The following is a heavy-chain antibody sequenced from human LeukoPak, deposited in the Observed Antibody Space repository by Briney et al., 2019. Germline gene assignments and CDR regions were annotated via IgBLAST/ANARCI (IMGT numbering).Heavy chain of an antibody. V-gene: IGHV1-18*01. CDR1: GYTFTSYG. CDR2: ISAYNGNT. CDR3: ARAPKYSSSWYRWEFWFDP. Sequence: ASVKVSCKASGYTFTSYGISWVRQAPGQGLEWMGWISAYNGNTNYAQKLQGRVTMTTDTSTSTAYMELRSLRSDDTAVYYCARAPKYSSSWYRWEFWFDPWGQGTLVTVSS. J-gene: IGHJ5*02. D-gene: IGHD6-13*01.